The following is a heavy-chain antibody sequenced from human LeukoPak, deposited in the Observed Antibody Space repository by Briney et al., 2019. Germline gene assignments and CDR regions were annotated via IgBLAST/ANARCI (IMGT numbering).Heavy chain of an antibody. CDR2: IYYSGTT. V-gene: IGHV4-59*11. CDR1: GGSISSHY. J-gene: IGHJ4*02. Sequence: SETLSLTCTVSGGSISSHYWSWIRQPPGKGLEWIGYIYYSGTTNYNPSLKSRVTISVDTSKNQFSLKLSSATAADTAVYYCARGVYIAAAQYGYWGQGTLVTVSS. D-gene: IGHD6-13*01. CDR3: ARGVYIAAAQYGY.